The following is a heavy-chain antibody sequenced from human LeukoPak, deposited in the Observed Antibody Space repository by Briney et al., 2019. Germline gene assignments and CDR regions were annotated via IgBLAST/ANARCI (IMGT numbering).Heavy chain of an antibody. Sequence: ASVKVSCKASGYTFTSYYMHWVRQAPGQGLEWMGIINPSGGSTSYAQKFQGRVTMTRDMSTSTVYMELSNLRSEDTAVYYCARDLFMSVGYYYYYMDVWGKGPRSPSP. J-gene: IGHJ6*03. CDR3: ARDLFMSVGYYYYYMDV. D-gene: IGHD2-15*01. CDR1: GYTFTSYY. V-gene: IGHV1-46*01. CDR2: INPSGGST.